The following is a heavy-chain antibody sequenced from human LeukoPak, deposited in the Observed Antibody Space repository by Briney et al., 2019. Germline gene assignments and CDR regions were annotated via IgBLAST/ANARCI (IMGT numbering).Heavy chain of an antibody. CDR1: GYTFTGYY. CDR2: MNPNSGNT. V-gene: IGHV1-8*02. CDR3: ARGANYYDSSGYLNFDY. Sequence: ASVKVSCKASGYTFTGYYMHWVRQATGQGLEWMGWMNPNSGNTGYAQKFQGRVTMTRNTSISTAYMELSSLRSEDTAVYYCARGANYYDSSGYLNFDYWGQGTLVTVSS. D-gene: IGHD3-22*01. J-gene: IGHJ4*02.